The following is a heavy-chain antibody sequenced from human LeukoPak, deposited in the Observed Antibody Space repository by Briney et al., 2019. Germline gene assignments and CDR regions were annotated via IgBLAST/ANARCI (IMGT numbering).Heavy chain of an antibody. V-gene: IGHV1-2*02. CDR2: INPNSGGT. CDR3: AGDTGVTYDY. Sequence: ASVTVSFKASGYTFTDYFIHWVRQAPGQGLEWMGWINPNSGGTNYAQKYQGRVTITRDTSISTAYMELSRLRSDDTAVYYCAGDTGVTYDYWGQGTLVTVSS. D-gene: IGHD2-8*02. J-gene: IGHJ4*02. CDR1: GYTFTDYF.